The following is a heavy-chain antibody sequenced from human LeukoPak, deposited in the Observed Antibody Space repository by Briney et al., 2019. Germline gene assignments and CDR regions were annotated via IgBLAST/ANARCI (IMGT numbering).Heavy chain of an antibody. CDR1: GYSNSSGYY. CDR3: AREEMGGIDY. J-gene: IGHJ4*02. CDR2: IYHSGSA. V-gene: IGHV4-38-2*02. Sequence: SETLSLTCAVSGYSNSSGYYWGWIRQPPGKGLEWIGSIYHSGSAYYNPSLKSRVTISLDTSKNQFSLKLSSVTAADTAVYYCAREEMGGIDYWGQGTLVTVSS. D-gene: IGHD5-24*01.